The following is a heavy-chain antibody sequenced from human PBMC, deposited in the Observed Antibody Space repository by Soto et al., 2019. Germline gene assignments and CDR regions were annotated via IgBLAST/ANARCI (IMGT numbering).Heavy chain of an antibody. CDR3: AARISATSFDY. CDR2: ISERSERT. D-gene: IGHD1-7*01. Sequence: GGSLRLSCAASGFTFSSYTMSWVRQAPGKGLEWVSAISERSERTHYADSVKGRFTISRDNSNNTLYLQISSLRAEDTAVYYCAARISATSFDYWGRGTLVTVSS. J-gene: IGHJ4*02. V-gene: IGHV3-23*01. CDR1: GFTFSSYT.